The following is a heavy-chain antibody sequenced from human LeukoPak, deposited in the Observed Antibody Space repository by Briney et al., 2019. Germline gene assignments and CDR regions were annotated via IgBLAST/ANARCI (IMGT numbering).Heavy chain of an antibody. CDR2: IYDSGST. D-gene: IGHD3-3*01. J-gene: IGHJ6*02. Sequence: SETLSLTCTVSGGSIRSSYYYWGWIRQPPGKGLEWIGSIYDSGSTYYNPSLKSRVTISVDTSKNQFSLKLSSVTAADTAVYYCARDTQRWWSGYYKPVGGYYYGMDVWGQGTTVTVSS. CDR3: ARDTQRWWSGYYKPVGGYYYGMDV. CDR1: GGSIRSSYYY. V-gene: IGHV4-39*02.